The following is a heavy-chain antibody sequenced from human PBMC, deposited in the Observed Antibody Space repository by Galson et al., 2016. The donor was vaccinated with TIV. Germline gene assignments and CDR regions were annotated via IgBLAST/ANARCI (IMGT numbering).Heavy chain of an antibody. CDR1: DYSVSSGYY. Sequence: ETLSLTCTVSDYSVSSGYYWSWIRQSPGTGLQWIGSIYHTGSTYYNPSLKSRVSISADTSQNQFSLIVFSVTAADTAVYYCASIFGSGRKQYSWGQGTLVTVSS. D-gene: IGHD3-10*01. J-gene: IGHJ4*02. CDR3: ASIFGSGRKQYS. V-gene: IGHV4-38-2*02. CDR2: IYHTGST.